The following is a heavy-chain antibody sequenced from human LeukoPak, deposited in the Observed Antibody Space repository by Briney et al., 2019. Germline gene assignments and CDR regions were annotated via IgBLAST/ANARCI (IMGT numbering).Heavy chain of an antibody. CDR1: GFTFSSYW. D-gene: IGHD3-16*01. J-gene: IGHJ6*02. Sequence: PGGSLRLSCAASGFTFSSYWMSWVRQAPGKGLEWVANIKQDGSEKYYVDSVRGRFTVSRDNAKNSLYLQMNSLRAEDTAIYYCARFGLRYYYAMDVWGQGTTVTVSS. CDR3: ARFGLRYYYAMDV. CDR2: IKQDGSEK. V-gene: IGHV3-7*04.